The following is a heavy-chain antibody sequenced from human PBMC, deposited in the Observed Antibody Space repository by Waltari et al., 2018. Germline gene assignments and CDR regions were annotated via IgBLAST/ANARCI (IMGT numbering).Heavy chain of an antibody. Sequence: QVQLVESGGGVVQPGRSLRLSCAASGFTFSSYGMHWVRQAPGKGLEWVAVIWYDGSNKYYADSGKGRFTISRDNSKNTLCLQMNSLRAEDTAVYYCARGPEESTYSSGWYGGDYWGQGTLVTVSS. CDR1: GFTFSSYG. V-gene: IGHV3-33*01. CDR3: ARGPEESTYSSGWYGGDY. J-gene: IGHJ4*02. D-gene: IGHD6-19*01. CDR2: IWYDGSNK.